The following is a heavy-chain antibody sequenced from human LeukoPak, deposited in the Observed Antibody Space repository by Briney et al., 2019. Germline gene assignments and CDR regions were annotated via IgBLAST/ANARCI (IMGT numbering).Heavy chain of an antibody. Sequence: ASVKVSCKASGYTFTSYGIGWVRQAPGQGLEWMGWISAYNGNTNYAQKLQGRVTMTTDTSTSTAYMELRSLRSDDTAVYYCARGYCSSTSCYEFDYWGQGTLVTVSS. D-gene: IGHD2-2*01. CDR2: ISAYNGNT. V-gene: IGHV1-18*01. J-gene: IGHJ4*02. CDR3: ARGYCSSTSCYEFDY. CDR1: GYTFTSYG.